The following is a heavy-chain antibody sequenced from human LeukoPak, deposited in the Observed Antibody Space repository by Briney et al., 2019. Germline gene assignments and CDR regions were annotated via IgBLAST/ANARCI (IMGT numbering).Heavy chain of an antibody. CDR1: GGTFSSYA. Sequence: ASVKVSCKASGGTFSSYAISWVRQAPGQGLEWMGGIIPIFGTANYAQKFQGRVTMSADKSTSTAYMELSSLRSEDTAVYYCARVRGFCSGGSCYPAFDIWGQGTMVTVSS. D-gene: IGHD2-15*01. V-gene: IGHV1-69*06. J-gene: IGHJ3*02. CDR3: ARVRGFCSGGSCYPAFDI. CDR2: IIPIFGTA.